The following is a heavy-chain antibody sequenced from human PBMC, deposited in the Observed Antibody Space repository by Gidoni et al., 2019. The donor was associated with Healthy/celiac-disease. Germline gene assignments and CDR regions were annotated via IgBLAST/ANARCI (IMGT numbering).Heavy chain of an antibody. CDR2: INHSGST. CDR3: ASRTGDYVWGSYRPKTGAFDI. CDR1: GGSFSGYY. D-gene: IGHD3-16*02. V-gene: IGHV4-34*01. Sequence: QVQLQPRGAGLSKPSAPPSLTCAVYGGSFSGYYWRWIRQPPGKGLEWIGEINHSGSTNYNPSLKSRVTISVDTSKNQCSLKLSSVTAADTAVYYCASRTGDYVWGSYRPKTGAFDIWGQGTMVTVSS. J-gene: IGHJ3*02.